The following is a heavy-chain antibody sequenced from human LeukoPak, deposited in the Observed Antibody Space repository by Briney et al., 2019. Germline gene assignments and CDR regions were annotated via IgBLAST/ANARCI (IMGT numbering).Heavy chain of an antibody. V-gene: IGHV1-46*01. J-gene: IGHJ3*02. CDR3: ASNSYYGSGSYDDAFDI. CDR2: INPSGGST. Sequence: GASVKVSCKASGYTFTSYYMHWVRQAPGQGLEWMGIINPSGGSTSYAQKFQGRVTMTRDTSISTAYMELSRLRSDDTAVYYCASNSYYGSGSYDDAFDIWGQGTMVTVSS. D-gene: IGHD3-10*01. CDR1: GYTFTSYY.